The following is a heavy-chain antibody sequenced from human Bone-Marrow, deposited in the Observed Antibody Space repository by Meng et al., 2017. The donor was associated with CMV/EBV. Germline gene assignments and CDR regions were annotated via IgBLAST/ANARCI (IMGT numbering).Heavy chain of an antibody. Sequence: GESLKISCAVSGFIVSNNYMSWVRQAPGKGLEWVSVIYAGGNTHYADSVKGRFTISRDNSKNTLYLQMNSLRADDTAVYYCATDSPGRKGDASDIWGQGTLVTVSS. D-gene: IGHD1-14*01. CDR3: ATDSPGRKGDASDI. CDR1: GFIVSNNY. J-gene: IGHJ3*02. CDR2: IYAGGNT. V-gene: IGHV3-53*01.